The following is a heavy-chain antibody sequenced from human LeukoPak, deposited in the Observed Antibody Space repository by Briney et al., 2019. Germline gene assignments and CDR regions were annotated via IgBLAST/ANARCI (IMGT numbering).Heavy chain of an antibody. Sequence: GGSLRLSCAASGFTFSSYAMSWVRQAPGKGLEWVSAISGSGGSTYYADSVKGRFTISRDNSKNTLYLQMNSLRAEDTAVYYCANVAGYSSGWYQTGYWGQGTLVTVSS. J-gene: IGHJ4*02. CDR3: ANVAGYSSGWYQTGY. V-gene: IGHV3-23*01. CDR1: GFTFSSYA. CDR2: ISGSGGST. D-gene: IGHD6-19*01.